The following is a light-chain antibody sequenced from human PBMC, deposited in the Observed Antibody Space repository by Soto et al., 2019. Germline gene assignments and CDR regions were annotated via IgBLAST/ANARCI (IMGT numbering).Light chain of an antibody. CDR3: QQYSRSPRT. CDR1: EAINNNF. Sequence: EIVLTQSPGALSVAPGETVTLSCRASEAINNNFVAWYQQRPGQVPRLLMYGASNRATGIPDRFSGSGSETDFTLTISRLEPEDFAVYYCQQYSRSPRTFGQGTKVEIK. CDR2: GAS. J-gene: IGKJ1*01. V-gene: IGKV3-20*01.